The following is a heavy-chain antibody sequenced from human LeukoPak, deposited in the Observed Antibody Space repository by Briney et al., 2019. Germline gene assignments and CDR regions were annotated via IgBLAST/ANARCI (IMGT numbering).Heavy chain of an antibody. CDR1: GFTFSGYY. CDR2: INPNSGGT. J-gene: IGHJ4*02. D-gene: IGHD2-15*01. CDR3: ARAGFVVVADFDY. Sequence: ASVKVSCKASGFTFSGYYIQWVRQAPGQGLEWMGWINPNSGGTNFAQKFQGRVTMTRDTSISTAYMELSRLRSDDTAVYYCARAGFVVVADFDYWGQGTLVTVSS. V-gene: IGHV1-2*02.